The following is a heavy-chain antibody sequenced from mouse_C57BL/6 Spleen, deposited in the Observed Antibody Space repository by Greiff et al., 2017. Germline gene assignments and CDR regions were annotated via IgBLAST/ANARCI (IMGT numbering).Heavy chain of an antibody. Sequence: VQLQQPGAELVRPGSSVKLSCKASGYTFTSYWMHWVKQRPIQGLEWIGNIDPSDSETPYNQKFKDKATLTVDKSSSTAYMQLSSLTSEDSAVYYCAWYDYGARDYWGQGTSVTVSS. V-gene: IGHV1-52*01. CDR3: AWYDYGARDY. D-gene: IGHD1-1*02. CDR2: IDPSDSET. J-gene: IGHJ4*01. CDR1: GYTFTSYW.